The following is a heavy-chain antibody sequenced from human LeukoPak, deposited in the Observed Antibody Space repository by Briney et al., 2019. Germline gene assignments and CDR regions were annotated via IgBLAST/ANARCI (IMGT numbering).Heavy chain of an antibody. CDR3: AREEGYCSSTTCSATFDY. D-gene: IGHD2-2*01. CDR2: INPNSGGT. Sequence: GASVKVSCKASGYTFTGYYMHWVRQAPGQGLEWMGWINPNSGGTNYAQKFQGRVTMTRDTSTTTAYMELSRLRSDDTAVYYCAREEGYCSSTTCSATFDYWGQGTLVTVSS. V-gene: IGHV1-2*02. CDR1: GYTFTGYY. J-gene: IGHJ4*02.